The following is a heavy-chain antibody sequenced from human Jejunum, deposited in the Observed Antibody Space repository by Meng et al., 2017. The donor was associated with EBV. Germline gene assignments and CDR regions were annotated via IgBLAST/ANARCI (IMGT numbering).Heavy chain of an antibody. CDR3: ALVLRARFNYFDP. CDR1: GYIVSDYY. Sequence: EVQLKQSGAEVKKPGATVKISCKVSGYIVSDYYIHWVRQAPGEGLEWMGLVDPQDDETLYAEKFQGRVTITADTSPDTAYMELSSLRSEDTAIYYCALVLRARFNYFDPWGQGTLVTVSS. D-gene: IGHD4/OR15-4a*01. J-gene: IGHJ5*02. V-gene: IGHV1-69-2*01. CDR2: VDPQDDET.